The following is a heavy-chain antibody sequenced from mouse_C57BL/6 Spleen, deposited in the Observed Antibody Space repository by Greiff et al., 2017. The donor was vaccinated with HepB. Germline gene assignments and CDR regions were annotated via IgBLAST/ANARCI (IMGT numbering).Heavy chain of an antibody. J-gene: IGHJ1*03. CDR2: ISGGGGNT. Sequence: EVKLLESGGGLVKPGGSLKLSCAASGFTFSSYTMSWVRQTPEKRLEWVATISGGGGNTYYPDSVKGRFTISRDNAKNTLYLQMSSLRSEDTALYYCARQGPDYYGSSGWYFDVWGTGTTVTVSS. CDR3: ARQGPDYYGSSGWYFDV. V-gene: IGHV5-9*01. D-gene: IGHD1-1*01. CDR1: GFTFSSYT.